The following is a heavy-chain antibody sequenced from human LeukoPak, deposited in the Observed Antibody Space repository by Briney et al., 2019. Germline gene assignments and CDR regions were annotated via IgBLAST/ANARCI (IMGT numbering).Heavy chain of an antibody. CDR2: IRSKAYGGAT. D-gene: IGHD3-16*01. CDR3: TRGGGGY. Sequence: GGSLRLSCTGSGFTFGDHVMNWVRQAPGKGLEWVGFIRSKAYGGATEYAASVKGRFTISRDDSKSIAYLQMNSLKTEDTAVYYCTRGGGGYWGQGTLVTVYS. CDR1: GFTFGDHV. V-gene: IGHV3-49*04. J-gene: IGHJ4*02.